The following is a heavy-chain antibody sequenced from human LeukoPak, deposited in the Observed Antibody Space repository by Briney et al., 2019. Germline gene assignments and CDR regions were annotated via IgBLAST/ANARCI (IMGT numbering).Heavy chain of an antibody. CDR3: ATPYGSGSYYRPFDY. J-gene: IGHJ4*02. V-gene: IGHV3-30*03. Sequence: GGSLRLSCSASGFTFSNYCMSWVRQAPGKGLEWVAVISYDGSNKYYADSVKGRFTISRDNSKNTLYLQMNSLRAEDTAVYYCATPYGSGSYYRPFDYWGQGTLVTVSS. D-gene: IGHD3-10*01. CDR2: ISYDGSNK. CDR1: GFTFSNYC.